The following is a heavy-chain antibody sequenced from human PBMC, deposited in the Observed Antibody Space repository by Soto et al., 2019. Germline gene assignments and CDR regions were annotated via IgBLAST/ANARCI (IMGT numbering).Heavy chain of an antibody. CDR2: ISGSGGST. V-gene: IGHV3-23*01. Sequence: GGSLRLSCAASGFTFSSYAMSWVRQAPGKGLEWVSAISGSGGSTYYADSVKGRFTISRDNSKNTLYLQMNSLRAEDTAVYYCAKEGSSDSLGILNWFDPWGQGTLVTVSS. D-gene: IGHD2-15*01. CDR3: AKEGSSDSLGILNWFDP. J-gene: IGHJ5*02. CDR1: GFTFSSYA.